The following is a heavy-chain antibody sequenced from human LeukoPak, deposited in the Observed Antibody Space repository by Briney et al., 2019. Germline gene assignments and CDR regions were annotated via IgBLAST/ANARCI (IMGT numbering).Heavy chain of an antibody. Sequence: GESLRLSCAAPGFIFDDYAIHWVRQAPGKGLEWVSLISGDGGSTFYADSVKGRFTISRDNSKNSLYLQMSSLRSEDTALYYCARESERSGWYDYWGQGTLVTVSS. CDR1: GFIFDDYA. D-gene: IGHD6-19*01. CDR2: ISGDGGST. J-gene: IGHJ4*02. V-gene: IGHV3-43*02. CDR3: ARESERSGWYDY.